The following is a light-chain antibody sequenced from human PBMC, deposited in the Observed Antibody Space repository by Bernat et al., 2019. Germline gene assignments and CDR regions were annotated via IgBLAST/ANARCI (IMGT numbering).Light chain of an antibody. V-gene: IGKV3-20*01. CDR3: QQYTGPPFT. Sequence: IVLTQSPGTLSVSPGERATLSCRASQSVRSNYLAWYQHRRGQPPRRLIYGASIRAPGIPDRFSGSGSGTDFTLTISRLEPEDFAVYYCQQYTGPPFTFGPGTTID. J-gene: IGKJ3*01. CDR2: GAS. CDR1: QSVRSNY.